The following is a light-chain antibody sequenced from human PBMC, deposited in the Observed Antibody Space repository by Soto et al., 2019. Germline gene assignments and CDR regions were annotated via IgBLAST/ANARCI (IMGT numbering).Light chain of an antibody. Sequence: EVVMTQSPATLSVSPGERATLSCRASQSVGARLAWYQQKPGQPPRLLMYTTSIRASGVPPRFSGSGSGTECTLTISSLQSEDFAVYYCQQYNDWPPLTFGGGTTVEIK. V-gene: IGKV3-15*01. J-gene: IGKJ4*01. CDR1: QSVGAR. CDR3: QQYNDWPPLT. CDR2: TTS.